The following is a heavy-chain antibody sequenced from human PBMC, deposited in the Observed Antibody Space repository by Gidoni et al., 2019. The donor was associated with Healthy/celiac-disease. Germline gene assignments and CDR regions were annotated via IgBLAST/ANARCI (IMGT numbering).Heavy chain of an antibody. CDR1: GFTFSSYW. CDR3: ASRYYYGSWNMDV. V-gene: IGHV3-74*01. CDR2: VNSDGMST. D-gene: IGHD3-10*01. Sequence: EVQLVESGGGLVQPGGSLRLSCAASGFTFSSYWMHWVRQAPGKGLVWVSRVNSDGMSTSYADSVKGRFTISRDNAKNTLYLQMNSLRAEDTAVYYCASRYYYGSWNMDVWGQGTTVTVSS. J-gene: IGHJ6*02.